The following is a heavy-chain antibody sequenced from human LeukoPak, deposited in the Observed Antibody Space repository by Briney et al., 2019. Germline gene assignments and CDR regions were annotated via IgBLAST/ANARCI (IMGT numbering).Heavy chain of an antibody. J-gene: IGHJ4*02. CDR2: IFYRGST. CDR1: GASISSYY. D-gene: IGHD6-13*01. CDR3: ASGPYPAAGTDHQFDY. V-gene: IGHV4-59*01. Sequence: SETLSLTCTVSGASISSYYWSWIRQPPGEGLEWIGHIFYRGSTNYNPSLKSRVTISVDTSKYQFSLKLSSVTAADTAVYYCASGPYPAAGTDHQFDYWGQGILVTVFS.